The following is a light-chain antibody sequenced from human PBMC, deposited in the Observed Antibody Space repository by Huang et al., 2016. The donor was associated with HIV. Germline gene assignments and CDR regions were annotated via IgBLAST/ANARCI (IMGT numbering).Light chain of an antibody. J-gene: IGKJ4*01. CDR3: QHYNNWPPLVT. V-gene: IGKV3-15*01. CDR2: GAS. Sequence: EMVMTQSPATLSVSPGERATVSCRASQSITSNVAWYQQKPGQAPRLLIYGASTRATGIPARFRGSGSGTEFTLTISSLQSEDFAFYYCQHYNNWPPLVTFGGGTKVEIK. CDR1: QSITSN.